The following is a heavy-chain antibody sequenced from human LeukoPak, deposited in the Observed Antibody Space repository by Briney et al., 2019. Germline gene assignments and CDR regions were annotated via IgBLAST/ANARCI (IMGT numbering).Heavy chain of an antibody. Sequence: GRSLRLSCAASGFTFSSYGMHWVRQAPGKRLEWVAVIWDDGNNKRYANSVNGRFTISRDNSENTLYLQMSGLTAEDTAMYYCARDSYQDYYGRFDPWGQGTLVIVSS. CDR2: IWDDGNNK. CDR1: GFTFSSYG. V-gene: IGHV3-33*01. J-gene: IGHJ5*02. D-gene: IGHD3-10*01. CDR3: ARDSYQDYYGRFDP.